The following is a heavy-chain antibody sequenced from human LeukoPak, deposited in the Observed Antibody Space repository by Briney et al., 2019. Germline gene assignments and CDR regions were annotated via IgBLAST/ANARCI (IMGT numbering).Heavy chain of an antibody. D-gene: IGHD2/OR15-2a*01. V-gene: IGHV3-30*02. CDR1: GFPFSSYG. J-gene: IGHJ4*02. CDR3: ACTNSSPPV. Sequence: SGKSLRLSCASSGFPFSSYGMSWVRQAPGKCLEWVAFIRFGGTTKYYADSVKGRFTVSRDDTKNTVFLQMNSLRYEDTAVYYCACTNSSPPVWGQGTLVTVSS. CDR2: IRFGGTTK.